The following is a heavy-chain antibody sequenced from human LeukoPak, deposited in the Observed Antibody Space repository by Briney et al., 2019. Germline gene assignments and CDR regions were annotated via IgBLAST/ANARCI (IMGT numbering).Heavy chain of an antibody. J-gene: IGHJ4*02. V-gene: IGHV3-23*01. CDR1: GFTFASYG. Sequence: GGSLRLSCAASGFTFASYGMAWVRQAPGKGLEWISALSGGGSTTYHADSVKGRFSISRDNSENTLYLQMSSLRADDTAVYFCARRVYSGSGNYFDFWGQGALVTVSS. CDR3: ARRVYSGSGNYFDF. CDR2: LSGGGSTT. D-gene: IGHD3-10*01.